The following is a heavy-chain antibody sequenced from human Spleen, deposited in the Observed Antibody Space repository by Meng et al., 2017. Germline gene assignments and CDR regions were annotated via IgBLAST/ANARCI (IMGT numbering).Heavy chain of an antibody. CDR1: GFTFSDYH. D-gene: IGHD3-10*01. J-gene: IGHJ5*01. Sequence: QAQLVESGGGLVKPGGSLRLSCAASGFTFSDYHMNWIRQAPGKGLEWISYISSSGSIIYSADSLKGRFTISRDNANNLLSLQMTSLRAEDTATYYCAREYYYGSGMDSWGQGTLVTVSS. V-gene: IGHV3-11*01. CDR2: ISSSGSII. CDR3: AREYYYGSGMDS.